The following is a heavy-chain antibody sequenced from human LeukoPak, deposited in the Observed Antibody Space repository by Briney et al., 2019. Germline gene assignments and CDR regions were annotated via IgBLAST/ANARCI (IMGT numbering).Heavy chain of an antibody. CDR1: GFTFSSYS. CDR3: ARVGIAVAGNDY. V-gene: IGHV3-21*01. CDR2: ISSSSSCI. Sequence: GGSLRLSCAASGFTFSSYSMNWVRQAPGKGLEWVSSISSSSSCIYYADSVKGRFTISRDNAKNSLYLQMNSLRAEDTAVYYCARVGIAVAGNDYWGQGTLVTVSS. J-gene: IGHJ4*02. D-gene: IGHD6-19*01.